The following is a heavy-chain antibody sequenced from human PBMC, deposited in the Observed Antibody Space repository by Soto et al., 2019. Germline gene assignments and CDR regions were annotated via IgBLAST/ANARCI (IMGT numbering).Heavy chain of an antibody. CDR2: ISHDGSNT. Sequence: QVHLVQSGGGVGQPGTSLRLSCAASGLTFGIYGMNWVRLAPGKGLEWVAVISHDGSNTYYADSVQGRFTISRDNSKNTVYLQMDSLRGEDTAVYYCACGRGHCGETTCSYFDYFQHWGQGALVTVSS. V-gene: IGHV3-30*03. D-gene: IGHD2-21*01. CDR3: ACGRGHCGETTCSYFDYFQH. J-gene: IGHJ1*01. CDR1: GLTFGIYG.